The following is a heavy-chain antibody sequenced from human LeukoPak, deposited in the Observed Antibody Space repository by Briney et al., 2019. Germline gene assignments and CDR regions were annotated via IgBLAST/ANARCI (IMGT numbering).Heavy chain of an antibody. CDR2: FYYSGST. D-gene: IGHD1-26*01. CDR1: GGSFSTYY. V-gene: IGHV4-59*01. CDR3: ARGQGGNYYLNYFDY. Sequence: PSETLSLTCTVTGGSFSTYYWSWIRQPPGKGLGWIGHFYYSGSTNYNPSLKSRVTISVDTSRNQFSLKLTSVTAADTAVYYCARGQGGNYYLNYFDYWGQGALVTVSS. J-gene: IGHJ4*02.